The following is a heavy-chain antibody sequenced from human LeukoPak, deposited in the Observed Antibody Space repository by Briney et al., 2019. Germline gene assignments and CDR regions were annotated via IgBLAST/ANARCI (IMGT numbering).Heavy chain of an antibody. J-gene: IGHJ3*02. CDR1: GFTFSNYA. V-gene: IGHV3-64*04. CDR3: ARNDYTNYKDALDI. CDR2: LNDNGRKT. D-gene: IGHD4-11*01. Sequence: GGSLRLSCSASGFTFSNYAMHWVRQAPGKGLEYVATLNDNGRKTYYTDSVKGRFTISRDNSRNTLYLQMNSLRVEDTAVYYCARNDYTNYKDALDIWGRGTKVTVSS.